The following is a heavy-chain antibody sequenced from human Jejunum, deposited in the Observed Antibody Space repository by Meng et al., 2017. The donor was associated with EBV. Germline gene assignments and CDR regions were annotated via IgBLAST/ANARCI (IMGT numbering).Heavy chain of an antibody. CDR1: GGSISISYY. CDR3: VKHGLYGPLD. V-gene: IGHV4-39*05. J-gene: IGHJ4*02. Sequence: QQQLQESGPGLVKPSGTXSLTCSVSGGSISISYYWGWIRQPPGKGLEWIGSIYHTGTTHYNPSLEGRVTVSVDTSKNQFSLNLRSVTAADTAVYYCVKHGLYGPLDWGQGTLVTVSS. D-gene: IGHD4-17*01. CDR2: IYHTGTT.